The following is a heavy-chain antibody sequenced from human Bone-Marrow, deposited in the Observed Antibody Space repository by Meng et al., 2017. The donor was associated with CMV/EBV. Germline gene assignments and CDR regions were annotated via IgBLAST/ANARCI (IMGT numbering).Heavy chain of an antibody. V-gene: IGHV4-59*01. CDR2: IYYSGST. CDR1: GGSISSYY. CDR3: ARAFCSTTSCYWFSYYYGMDV. J-gene: IGHJ6*02. Sequence: SETLSLTCTVSGGSISSYYWSWIRQPPGKGLEWIGYIYYSGSTNYNPSLKSRVTISVDTSKNQFSLKLSSVTAADTAMYYCARAFCSTTSCYWFSYYYGMDVWGQGTTVTVSS. D-gene: IGHD2-2*01.